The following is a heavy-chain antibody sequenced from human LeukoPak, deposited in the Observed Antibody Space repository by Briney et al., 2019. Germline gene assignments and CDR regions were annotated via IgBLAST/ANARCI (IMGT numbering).Heavy chain of an antibody. CDR3: ATYRQVLLPFES. D-gene: IGHD2-8*02. Sequence: GGTLRLSCAASGFTFSSSGISWVRQAPGKGLEWVSAISGSGGSTYYADSVKGRFTISRDNSKNTLYLQMNSLRAEDTAIYYCATYRQVLLPFESWGQGTLVTVSS. V-gene: IGHV3-23*01. CDR2: ISGSGGST. CDR1: GFTFSSSG. J-gene: IGHJ4*02.